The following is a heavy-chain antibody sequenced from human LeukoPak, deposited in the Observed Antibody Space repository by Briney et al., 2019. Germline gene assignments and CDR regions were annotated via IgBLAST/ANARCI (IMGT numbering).Heavy chain of an antibody. V-gene: IGHV1-2*02. CDR3: ARVGYSYGLGWFDP. J-gene: IGHJ5*02. D-gene: IGHD5-18*01. CDR2: INPNSGGT. CDR1: GYTFTGYY. Sequence: GASVKVSCKASGYTFTGYYMHWVRQAPGQGLEWMGWINPNSGGTNYAQKFQGRVTMTRDTSISTAYMELSRLRSDDTAVYYCARVGYSYGLGWFDPWGQGTLVTVSS.